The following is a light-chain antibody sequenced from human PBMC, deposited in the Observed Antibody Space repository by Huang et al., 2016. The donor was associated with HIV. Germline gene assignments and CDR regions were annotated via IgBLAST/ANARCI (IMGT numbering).Light chain of an antibody. V-gene: IGKV3-11*01. CDR2: DAS. J-gene: IGKJ4*01. CDR1: QSLSSY. CDR3: QQRSNWLT. Sequence: STRSLAPWEIPTLPSMARQSLSSYLAWYQQKPGQAPMLRIYDASNLATGIAARFSGSGSGTDFTLTISSLEPEDFAVYYCQQRSNWLTFGGGTKVEIK.